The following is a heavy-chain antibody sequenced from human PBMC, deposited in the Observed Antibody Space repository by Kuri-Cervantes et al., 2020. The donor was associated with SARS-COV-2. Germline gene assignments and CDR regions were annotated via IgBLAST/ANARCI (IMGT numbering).Heavy chain of an antibody. Sequence: GESLKISCAASGFFFGAYSMHWVRQAPGKGLEWVAGLSFDGNNDYYTQPVKGRFTISRDNSNNTLFLHMDSLRGDDTAVYYCARERGPDADGFDIWGQGTMVTVSS. V-gene: IGHV3-30-3*01. CDR2: LSFDGNND. CDR1: GFFFGAYS. J-gene: IGHJ3*02. CDR3: ARERGPDADGFDI. D-gene: IGHD3-10*01.